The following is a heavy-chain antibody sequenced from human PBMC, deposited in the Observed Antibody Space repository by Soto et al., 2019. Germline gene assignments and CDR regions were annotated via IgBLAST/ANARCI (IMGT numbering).Heavy chain of an antibody. V-gene: IGHV3-30-3*01. D-gene: IGHD6-19*01. CDR3: AKERSSGWSFDY. CDR1: GFTFSSYV. Sequence: GGSLRLSCVASGFTFSSYVIHWVRQAPGKGLEWVALISTDGTEKHYPGSVRGRFTISRDNSKNTLYLQMNSLRAEDTAVFYCAKERSSGWSFDYWGQGTLVTVSS. J-gene: IGHJ4*02. CDR2: ISTDGTEK.